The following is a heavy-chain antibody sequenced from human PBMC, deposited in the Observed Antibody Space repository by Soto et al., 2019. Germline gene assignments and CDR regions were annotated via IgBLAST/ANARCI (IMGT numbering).Heavy chain of an antibody. CDR2: IYPGDSDP. CDR1: GYSFTSYW. CDR3: ARPAYSNYGGYYYGMDV. Sequence: PGESLKISCKGSGYSFTSYWIGWVRQMPGKGLEWMGIIYPGDSDPSYSPSFQGQVTISADKSISTAYLQWSSLEASDTAMYYCARPAYSNYGGYYYGMDVWGQGTTVTVSS. D-gene: IGHD4-4*01. V-gene: IGHV5-51*01. J-gene: IGHJ6*02.